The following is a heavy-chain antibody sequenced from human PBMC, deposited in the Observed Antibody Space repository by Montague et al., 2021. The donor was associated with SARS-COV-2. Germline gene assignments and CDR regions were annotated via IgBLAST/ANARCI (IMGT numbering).Heavy chain of an antibody. Sequence: SETLSLTCAISGGSFSNYYWSWIRQPPGKGLEWIGEVNQSGTTIYNPSVKSGVTISEDTSKNQSYLRLNSVTAADTAVFYCARGRRPVVVPSACPAGRAFDIWGQGTMVTVSS. V-gene: IGHV4-34*01. D-gene: IGHD2-2*01. J-gene: IGHJ3*02. CDR2: VNQSGTT. CDR1: GGSFSNYY. CDR3: ARGRRPVVVPSACPAGRAFDI.